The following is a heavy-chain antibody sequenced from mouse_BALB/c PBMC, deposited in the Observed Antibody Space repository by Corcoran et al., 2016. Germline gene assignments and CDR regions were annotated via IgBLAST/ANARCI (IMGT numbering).Heavy chain of an antibody. V-gene: IGHV9-3-1*01. CDR2: INTYIGEP. Sequence: QIQLVQSGPELKKPGETVKISCKASGYTFTNYGMNWVKQAPGKGLKWMGWINTYIGEPTYADDFKGRFAFSLETSASTAYLQINNLKNEDTATYFCARAPLDYYAMDYWGQGTSVTVSS. CDR3: ARAPLDYYAMDY. CDR1: GYTFTNYG. J-gene: IGHJ4*01.